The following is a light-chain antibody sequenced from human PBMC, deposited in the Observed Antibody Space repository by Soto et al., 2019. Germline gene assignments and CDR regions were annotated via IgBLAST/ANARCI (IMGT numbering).Light chain of an antibody. CDR1: QGISNY. J-gene: IGKJ4*01. CDR2: AAS. Sequence: IPLTQSPSSLSASVGDIVTITCRASQGISNYVAWYQQKPGKAPKLLIYAASTLQSGVPSRFSGSGSGTAFTLTIRRLQPEDFATYYCQRLSHAFGGGTKVEIK. V-gene: IGKV1-9*01. CDR3: QRLSHA.